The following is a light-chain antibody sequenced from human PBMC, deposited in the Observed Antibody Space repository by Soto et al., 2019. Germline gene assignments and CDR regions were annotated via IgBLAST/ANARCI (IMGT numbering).Light chain of an antibody. CDR1: QGMSGY. Sequence: DIQMTQSPSSLSASVGDRVTITGRASQGMSGYLNWYQQKPGTAPKLLIYATSTLQSGVPSRFRGSGSGTDFTITISSMQPEDFDTDLCQQNYITPYTYGQGTKLEI. V-gene: IGKV1-39*01. CDR2: ATS. J-gene: IGKJ2*01. CDR3: QQNYITPYT.